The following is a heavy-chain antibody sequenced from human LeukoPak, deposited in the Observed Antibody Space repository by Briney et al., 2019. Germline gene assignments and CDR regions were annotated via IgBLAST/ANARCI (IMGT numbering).Heavy chain of an antibody. V-gene: IGHV3-21*01. CDR3: ARGFESSYYDSPAWFDP. CDR1: GFTFTSDT. CDR2: ITSHNAYI. D-gene: IGHD3-22*01. J-gene: IGHJ5*02. Sequence: GGSLRLSCAASGFTFTSDTMNWARQAAGKWLDWVSSITSHNAYICYADSVQGRFTNSQNNAKNSLYLQMNSLRAEDTAVYYCARGFESSYYDSPAWFDPWGQGTLVTVSS.